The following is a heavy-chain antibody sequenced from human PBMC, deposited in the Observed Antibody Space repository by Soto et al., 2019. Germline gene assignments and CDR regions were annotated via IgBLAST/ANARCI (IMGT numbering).Heavy chain of an antibody. D-gene: IGHD3-22*01. V-gene: IGHV3-30*18. CDR3: AKAQAIRHPRLNYQYYYDSSGYSPYFDY. CDR2: ISYDGSNK. Sequence: GGSLRLSCAASGFTFSSYGMHWVRQAPGKGLEWVAVISYDGSNKYYADSVKGRFTISRDNSKNTLYLQMNSLRAEDTAVYYCAKAQAIRHPRLNYQYYYDSSGYSPYFDYWGQGTLVTVSS. CDR1: GFTFSSYG. J-gene: IGHJ4*02.